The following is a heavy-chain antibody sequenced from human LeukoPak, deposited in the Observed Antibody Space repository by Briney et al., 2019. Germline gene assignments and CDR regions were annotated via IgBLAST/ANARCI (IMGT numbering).Heavy chain of an antibody. V-gene: IGHV3-30*04. J-gene: IGHJ4*02. CDR1: GFTFSSYA. D-gene: IGHD3-22*01. CDR3: ARDSKRIVVVTDFDY. Sequence: GGSLRLSCAASGFTFSSYAMHWVRQAPGKGLEWVAVISYDGSNKYYADSVKGRFTISRDNSKNTLYLQMNSLRAEDTAVYYCARDSKRIVVVTDFDYWGQGTLVPVSS. CDR2: ISYDGSNK.